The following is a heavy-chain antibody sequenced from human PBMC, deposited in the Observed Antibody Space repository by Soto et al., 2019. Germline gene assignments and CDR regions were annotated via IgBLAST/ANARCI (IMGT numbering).Heavy chain of an antibody. CDR3: ASGGRGYSYGEYYYYGMDV. CDR2: IIPIFGTA. J-gene: IGHJ6*02. Sequence: QVQLVQSGAEVKKPGSSVKVSCKASGGTFSSYAISWVRQAPGQGLEWMGGIIPIFGTANYAQKFQGRVTITADASTSTAYMELSSLRSEDTAVYYCASGGRGYSYGEYYYYGMDVWGQGTTVTVSS. D-gene: IGHD5-18*01. CDR1: GGTFSSYA. V-gene: IGHV1-69*01.